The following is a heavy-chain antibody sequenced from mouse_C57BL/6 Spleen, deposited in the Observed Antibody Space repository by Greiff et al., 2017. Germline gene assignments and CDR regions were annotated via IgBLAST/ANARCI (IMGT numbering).Heavy chain of an antibody. J-gene: IGHJ4*01. CDR1: GYTFTSYT. Sequence: QVQLQQSGAELARPGASVKMSCKASGYTFTSYTMHWVKQRPGKGLEWIGYINPSSGYTKYNQKFKDKATLTADKSSSTAYMQLSSLTSEDSAVYYCARWTAGEAMDYWGQGTSVTVSS. CDR3: ARWTAGEAMDY. V-gene: IGHV1-4*01. CDR2: INPSSGYT.